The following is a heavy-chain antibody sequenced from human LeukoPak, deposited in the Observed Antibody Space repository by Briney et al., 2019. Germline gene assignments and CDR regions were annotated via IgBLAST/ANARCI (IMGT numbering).Heavy chain of an antibody. D-gene: IGHD6-6*01. J-gene: IGHJ6*02. CDR3: ARKNHPRLYYYYGMDV. CDR1: GFTFSSYA. Sequence: GGSLRLSCAASGFTFSSYAMHWVRQAPGKGLEWVAVISYDGSNKYYADSVKGRFTISRDNSKNTLYLQMNSLRAEDTAVYYCARKNHPRLYYYYGMDVWGQGTTVTVSS. CDR2: ISYDGSNK. V-gene: IGHV3-30*14.